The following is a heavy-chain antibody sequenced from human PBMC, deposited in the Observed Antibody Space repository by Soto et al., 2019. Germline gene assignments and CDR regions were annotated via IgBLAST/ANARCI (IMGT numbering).Heavy chain of an antibody. V-gene: IGHV3-33*06. CDR2: IWYDGSNK. Sequence: GGSLRLSCAASGFTFSSYGMHWVRQAPGKGLEWVAVIWYDGSNKYYADSVKGRFTISRDNSKNTLYLQMNSLRAEDTAVYYCAKDLAVRIQPRPLQHWGQGTLVTVSS. CDR3: AKDLAVRIQPRPLQH. D-gene: IGHD5-18*01. J-gene: IGHJ1*01. CDR1: GFTFSSYG.